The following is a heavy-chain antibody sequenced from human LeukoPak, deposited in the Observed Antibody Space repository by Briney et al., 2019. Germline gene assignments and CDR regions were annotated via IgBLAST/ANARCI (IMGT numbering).Heavy chain of an antibody. D-gene: IGHD2-2*01. CDR3: ARDTPAGKYYYNYHGMDV. CDR1: GFTFSSYA. V-gene: IGHV3-30-3*01. J-gene: IGHJ6*04. CDR2: ISYDGSNK. Sequence: GRSLRLSCAASGFTFSSYAMHWVRQAPGKGLEWVAVISYDGSNKYYADSVKGRFTISRDNSKNTLYLQMNSLRAEDTAVYYCARDTPAGKYYYNYHGMDVGGKGTTVPVSS.